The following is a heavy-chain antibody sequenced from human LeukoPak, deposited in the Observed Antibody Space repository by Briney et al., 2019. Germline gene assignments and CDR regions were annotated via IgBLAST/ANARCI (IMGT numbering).Heavy chain of an antibody. CDR3: AKDTAGKGAFDI. V-gene: IGHV3-30*04. CDR2: ISYDGSNK. D-gene: IGHD3-10*01. CDR1: GFTFSSYA. J-gene: IGHJ3*02. Sequence: PGGSLRLSCAASGFTFSSYAMHWVRQAPGKGLEWVAVISYDGSNKYYADSVKGRFTISRDNSKNSLYLQMNSLRTEDTALYYCAKDTAGKGAFDIWGQGTMVTVSS.